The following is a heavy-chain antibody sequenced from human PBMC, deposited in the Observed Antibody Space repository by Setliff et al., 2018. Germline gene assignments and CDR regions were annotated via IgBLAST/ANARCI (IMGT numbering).Heavy chain of an antibody. J-gene: IGHJ6*02. CDR2: LNPSGGGT. D-gene: IGHD2-2*01. V-gene: IGHV1-46*01. Sequence: ASVKVSCKASGYTFSGYYIHWVRQAPGQGLDWMGVLNPSGGGTEFAEKFQGRLTVTRDTSTSTVYMELSSLRSEDTAVYYCTRESVPVPAGYGMDVWGQGTTVTVSS. CDR1: GYTFSGYY. CDR3: TRESVPVPAGYGMDV.